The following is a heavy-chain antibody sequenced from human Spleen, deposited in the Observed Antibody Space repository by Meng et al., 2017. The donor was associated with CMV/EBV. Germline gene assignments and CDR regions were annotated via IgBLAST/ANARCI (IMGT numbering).Heavy chain of an antibody. Sequence: FTFDDYGMRWVRQVPGKGLEWVSGINWNGGSTGYADSVKGRFTISRDNAKNSLYLQMNSLRAEDTALYYCARAGLYPQMASGEYYFDYWGQGTLVTVSS. J-gene: IGHJ4*02. CDR1: FTFDDYG. D-gene: IGHD5-24*01. CDR2: INWNGGST. V-gene: IGHV3-20*03. CDR3: ARAGLYPQMASGEYYFDY.